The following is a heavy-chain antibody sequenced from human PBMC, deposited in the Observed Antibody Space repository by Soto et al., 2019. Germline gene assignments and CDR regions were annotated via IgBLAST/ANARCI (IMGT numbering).Heavy chain of an antibody. V-gene: IGHV1-18*01. CDR2: ISAYNGNT. D-gene: IGHD2-15*01. Sequence: ASVKGSCKASCYTITSYGISWVRQNTGQGLEWMGWISAYNGNTNYAQKLQGRVTMTTDTSTSTAYMELRSLRSDDTAVYYCARESPGCSGGSCYSSHDAFDIWGQGTMVTVSS. CDR1: CYTITSYG. CDR3: ARESPGCSGGSCYSSHDAFDI. J-gene: IGHJ3*02.